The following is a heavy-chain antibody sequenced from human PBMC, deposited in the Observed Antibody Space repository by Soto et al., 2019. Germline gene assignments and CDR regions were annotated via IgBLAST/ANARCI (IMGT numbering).Heavy chain of an antibody. J-gene: IGHJ6*02. CDR1: GGTFSSYA. D-gene: IGHD3-22*01. V-gene: IGHV1-69*01. Sequence: QVQLVQSGAEVKKPGSSVKVSCKASGGTFSSYAISWVRQAPGQGLEWMGGIIPIFGTANYAQKFQGRVTITADESTSTADMELSSLRSEDTAVYYCASLGVVEDHYYYGMDVWGQGTTVTVSS. CDR2: IIPIFGTA. CDR3: ASLGVVEDHYYYGMDV.